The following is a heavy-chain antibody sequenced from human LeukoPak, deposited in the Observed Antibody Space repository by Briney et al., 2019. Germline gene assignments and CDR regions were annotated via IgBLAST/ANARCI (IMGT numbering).Heavy chain of an antibody. J-gene: IGHJ5*01. Sequence: PGGSLRLSCAASGFTFSSYGMHWVRQAPGKGLEWVAFIRYDGSNKYYADSVKGRFTISRDNFKNMLYLQMNSLRAEDTAVYYLAKDWHYSSLDGKIDPLGQGTLGTGSS. CDR2: IRYDGSNK. V-gene: IGHV3-30*02. CDR3: AKDWHYSSLDGKIDP. D-gene: IGHD6-13*01. CDR1: GFTFSSYG.